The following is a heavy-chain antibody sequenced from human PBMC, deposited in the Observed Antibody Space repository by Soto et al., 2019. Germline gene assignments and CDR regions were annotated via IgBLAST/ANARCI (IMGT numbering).Heavy chain of an antibody. J-gene: IGHJ4*02. CDR2: IYYSGST. Sequence: SETLSLTCPVSGGSVSSGSYYWSWIRQPPGKGLEWIGYIYYSGSTNYNPSLKSRVTISVDTSKNQFSLKLSSVTAADTAVYYCAREYYYDSSGYYYRVFDYWGQGTLVTVSS. V-gene: IGHV4-61*01. CDR1: GGSVSSGSYY. CDR3: AREYYYDSSGYYYRVFDY. D-gene: IGHD3-22*01.